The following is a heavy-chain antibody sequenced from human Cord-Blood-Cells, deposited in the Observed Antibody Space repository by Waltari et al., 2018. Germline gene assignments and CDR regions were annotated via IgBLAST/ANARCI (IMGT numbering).Heavy chain of an antibody. Sequence: QVQLVQSGAEVKKPGASVKVSCKASGYTFTGYYMHWVRQAPGQGLEWMGWINPNSGGTNYAQKFQGRVTMTSDTSISTAYMELSRLRSDDTAVYYCARDKVYDFWSGYYTGITAGYYYGMDVWGQGTTVTVSS. CDR2: INPNSGGT. D-gene: IGHD3-3*01. J-gene: IGHJ6*02. V-gene: IGHV1-2*02. CDR1: GYTFTGYY. CDR3: ARDKVYDFWSGYYTGITAGYYYGMDV.